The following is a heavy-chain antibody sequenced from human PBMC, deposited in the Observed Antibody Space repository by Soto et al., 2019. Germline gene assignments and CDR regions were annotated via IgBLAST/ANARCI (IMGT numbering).Heavy chain of an antibody. Sequence: EVQLLESGGGLVQPGVSLRLSCEASGFTFSTYAMGWVRQAPGRGPEWVSGIGNVARGTYNADSVKGRFTISRDNSKSTLYLQMISRRVEDTAVYYCVKYESGSYYKSPLGNWGQGTLVTVSS. CDR3: VKYESGSYYKSPLGN. D-gene: IGHD3-10*01. CDR2: IGNVARGT. J-gene: IGHJ4*02. CDR1: GFTFSTYA. V-gene: IGHV3-23*01.